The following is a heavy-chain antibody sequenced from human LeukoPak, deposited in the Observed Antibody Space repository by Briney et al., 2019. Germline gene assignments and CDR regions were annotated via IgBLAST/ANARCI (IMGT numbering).Heavy chain of an antibody. Sequence: ASVKVSCKASGFTFTAYFVHWVRQAPGQGLEWMGWISAYNGNTNYAQKLQGRVTMTTDTSTSTAYMELRSLRSDDTAVYYCARAGRWELPDYWGQGTLVTVSS. V-gene: IGHV1-18*04. CDR2: ISAYNGNT. CDR1: GFTFTAYF. CDR3: ARAGRWELPDY. J-gene: IGHJ4*02. D-gene: IGHD1-26*01.